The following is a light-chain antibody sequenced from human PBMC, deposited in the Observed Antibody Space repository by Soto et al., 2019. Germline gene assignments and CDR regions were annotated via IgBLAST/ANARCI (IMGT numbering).Light chain of an antibody. CDR2: GAS. V-gene: IGKV3-15*01. CDR1: QRVSSN. Sequence: EIVMTQSPATLSVSPGERATLSCRASQRVSSNLAWYQQKPCQAPRLLIYGASTRATGIPARFSGSGSGTEFTITISSLQSEDFAVYYCKEYNNWRTWTFGHGTKVEIK. CDR3: KEYNNWRTWT. J-gene: IGKJ1*01.